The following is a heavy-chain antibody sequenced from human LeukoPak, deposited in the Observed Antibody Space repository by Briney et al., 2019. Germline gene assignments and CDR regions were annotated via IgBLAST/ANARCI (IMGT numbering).Heavy chain of an antibody. V-gene: IGHV4-31*03. Sequence: PSETLSLTCTVSGGSISSGGYYWSWIRQHPGKGLEWIGYIYYSGSTYYNPSLKSRVTISVDRSKNQFSLKLSSVTAADTAVYYCARVPDSSGYYYDYWGQGTLVTVSS. D-gene: IGHD3-22*01. CDR2: IYYSGST. CDR1: GGSISSGGYY. J-gene: IGHJ4*02. CDR3: ARVPDSSGYYYDY.